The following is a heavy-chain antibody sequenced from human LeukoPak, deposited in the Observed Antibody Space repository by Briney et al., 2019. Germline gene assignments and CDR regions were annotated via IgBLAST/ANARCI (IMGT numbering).Heavy chain of an antibody. CDR2: IYWDDDK. CDR3: AHRQIQGIMFGGGGFDP. J-gene: IGHJ5*02. Sequence: SGPTLVNPTQTLTLTCTFSGFSLSTSRVGVGWIRQPPGKALEWLALIYWDDDKRYSPSLKSRLTITKDTSKNQVVLIMTNMDPVGTGTYYCAHRQIQGIMFGGGGFDPWGQGTLVTVSS. V-gene: IGHV2-5*02. D-gene: IGHD3-16*01. CDR1: GFSLSTSRVG.